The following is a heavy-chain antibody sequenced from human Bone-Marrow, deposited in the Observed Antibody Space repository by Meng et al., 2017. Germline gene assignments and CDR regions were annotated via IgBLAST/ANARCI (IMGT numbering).Heavy chain of an antibody. CDR2: ISSSSSYI. J-gene: IGHJ4*02. V-gene: IGHV3-21*04. CDR3: AKQYSSGWYGVLDYFDY. D-gene: IGHD6-19*01. CDR1: GFTFSSYS. Sequence: GESLKISCAASGFTFSSYSMNWVRQAPGKGLEWVSSISSSSSYIYYADSVKGRFTISRDNAKNSLYLQMNSLRAEDTAVYYCAKQYSSGWYGVLDYFDYWGQGTLVTVSS.